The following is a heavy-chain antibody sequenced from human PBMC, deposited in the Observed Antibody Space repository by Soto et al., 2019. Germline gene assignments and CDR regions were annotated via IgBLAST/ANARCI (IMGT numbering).Heavy chain of an antibody. V-gene: IGHV3-23*01. CDR1: GFTFSTYA. Sequence: EVQLLASGGGLVQPGGSLRLSCAASGFTFSTYAMSWVRQAPGKGLEWVSAISGSGGSTYYADSVKGRFTISRDNSKNTLYLQVNSLRAEDTGVYYCAKVYYNFWSGYDYWGQGALVTVSS. J-gene: IGHJ4*02. CDR2: ISGSGGST. D-gene: IGHD3-3*01. CDR3: AKVYYNFWSGYDY.